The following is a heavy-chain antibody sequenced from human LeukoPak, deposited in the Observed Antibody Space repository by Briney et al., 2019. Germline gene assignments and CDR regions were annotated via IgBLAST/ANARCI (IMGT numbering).Heavy chain of an antibody. J-gene: IGHJ5*02. CDR3: ARENYRDYYDSSGYYSSRWFDP. V-gene: IGHV4-39*07. CDR2: IFHSGST. D-gene: IGHD3-22*01. Sequence: PSETLSLTCTVSGASITSSGYYWGWIRQPPGKGLEWIGTIFHSGSTNYNPSLKSRVTISVDTSKNQFSLKLSSVTAADTAVYYCARENYRDYYDSSGYYSSRWFDPWGQGTLVTVSS. CDR1: GASITSSGYY.